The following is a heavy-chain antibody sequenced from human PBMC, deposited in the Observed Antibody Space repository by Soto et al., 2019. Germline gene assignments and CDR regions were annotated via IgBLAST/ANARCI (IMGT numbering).Heavy chain of an antibody. Sequence: SVKVSCKASGCTFSSYAISWVRQAPGQGLEWMGGIIPIFGTANYAQKFQGRVTITADESTSTAYMELSSLRSEDTAVYYCARDYYYDSSGYYIWNFDYWGQGTLVTVSS. CDR1: GCTFSSYA. CDR2: IIPIFGTA. J-gene: IGHJ4*02. D-gene: IGHD3-22*01. V-gene: IGHV1-69*13. CDR3: ARDYYYDSSGYYIWNFDY.